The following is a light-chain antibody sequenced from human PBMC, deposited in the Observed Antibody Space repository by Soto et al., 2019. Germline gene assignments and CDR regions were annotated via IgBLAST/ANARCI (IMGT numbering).Light chain of an antibody. Sequence: QSVLSQPPSASGTPGQRVAISCSGSSSNIGRNTVNWYQQLPGTAPKLLIYDNNRRPSGVPDRFSGSRSGTSASLAISGLQSEDDADYYCAAWDDSLTGLNVFGTGTKLTVL. CDR1: SSNIGRNT. CDR3: AAWDDSLTGLNV. V-gene: IGLV1-44*01. J-gene: IGLJ1*01. CDR2: DNN.